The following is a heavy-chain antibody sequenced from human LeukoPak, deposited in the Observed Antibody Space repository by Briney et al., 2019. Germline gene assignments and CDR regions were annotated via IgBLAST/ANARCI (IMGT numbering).Heavy chain of an antibody. V-gene: IGHV3-30*02. D-gene: IGHD3-22*01. Sequence: GGSLRLSCAASGFTFSSYGMSWVRQAPGKGLEWVAFIRYDGSNKYYADSVKGRFTISRDNSKNTLYLQMNSLRAEDTAVYYCASLDYDSSGYEGYWGQGTLVTVSS. CDR1: GFTFSSYG. CDR2: IRYDGSNK. CDR3: ASLDYDSSGYEGY. J-gene: IGHJ4*02.